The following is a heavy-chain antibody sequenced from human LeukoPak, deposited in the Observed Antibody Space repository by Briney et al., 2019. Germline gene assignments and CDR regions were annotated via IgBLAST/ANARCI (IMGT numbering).Heavy chain of an antibody. CDR3: ARDLGSNLYSSGWQLTYYYYYGMDV. D-gene: IGHD6-19*01. CDR1: GYSFTSYY. J-gene: IGHJ6*02. V-gene: IGHV1-18*04. Sequence: GASVKVSCKTSGYSFTSYYLHWVRQAPGQGLEWMGWISAYNGNTNYAQKLQGRVTMTTDTSTSTAYMELRSLRSDDTAVYYCARDLGSNLYSSGWQLTYYYYYGMDVWGQGTTVTVSS. CDR2: ISAYNGNT.